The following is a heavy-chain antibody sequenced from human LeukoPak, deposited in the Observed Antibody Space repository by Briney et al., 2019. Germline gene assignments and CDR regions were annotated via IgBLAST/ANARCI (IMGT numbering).Heavy chain of an antibody. V-gene: IGHV3-30*03. CDR1: GFTFSSYG. J-gene: IGHJ4*02. D-gene: IGHD6-19*01. Sequence: GGSLRLSCAASGFTFSSYGMHWVRQAPGKGLEWVAVISYDGSNKYYADSVKGRFTISRDNSKNTLYLQMNSLRAEDTAVYYCATGIGVAGTLGGFDYWGQGTLVTVSS. CDR3: ATGIGVAGTLGGFDY. CDR2: ISYDGSNK.